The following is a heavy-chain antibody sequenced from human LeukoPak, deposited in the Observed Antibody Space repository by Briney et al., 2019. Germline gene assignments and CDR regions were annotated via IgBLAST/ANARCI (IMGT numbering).Heavy chain of an antibody. V-gene: IGHV1-24*01. Sequence: RASVKVSCKVSGYTLTELSMHWVRQAPGKGLEWMGGFDPEIGATIYAQKFQGKVTMTEDASTDTAYMELSSLRSEDTAVYYCARSGGSSAGVWGQGTTVTVSS. D-gene: IGHD2-15*01. CDR3: ARSGGSSAGV. CDR2: FDPEIGAT. CDR1: GYTLTELS. J-gene: IGHJ6*02.